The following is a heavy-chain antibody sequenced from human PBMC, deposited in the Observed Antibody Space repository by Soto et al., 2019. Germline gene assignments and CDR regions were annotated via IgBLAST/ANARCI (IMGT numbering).Heavy chain of an antibody. J-gene: IGHJ4*02. CDR1: EGTFSSYA. D-gene: IGHD5-18*01. CDR2: IIPIFGTA. CDR3: ARDLGGVDTAMVKVFDY. Sequence: QVQLVQSGAEVKKPGSSVKVSCKASEGTFSSYAISWVRQAPGQGLEWMGGIIPIFGTANYAQKFQGRVTITADESTSTAYMELSSLRSEDTAVYYCARDLGGVDTAMVKVFDYWGQGTLVTVSS. V-gene: IGHV1-69*01.